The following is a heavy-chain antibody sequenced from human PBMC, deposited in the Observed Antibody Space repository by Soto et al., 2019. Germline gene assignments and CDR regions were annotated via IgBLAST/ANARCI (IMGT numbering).Heavy chain of an antibody. CDR3: AIGKGSGSYYYVGYYYYGMDV. Sequence: QVQLVQSGAEVKKPGASVKVSCKASGYTFTSYGISWVRQAPGQGLEWMGWISAHNGNTNYAQKLQGRVTMTTDTSTSTAYMELRGLRSDDTAVYYCAIGKGSGSYYYVGYYYYGMDVWGQGTTVTVSS. D-gene: IGHD3-10*01. J-gene: IGHJ6*02. CDR2: ISAHNGNT. CDR1: GYTFTSYG. V-gene: IGHV1-18*04.